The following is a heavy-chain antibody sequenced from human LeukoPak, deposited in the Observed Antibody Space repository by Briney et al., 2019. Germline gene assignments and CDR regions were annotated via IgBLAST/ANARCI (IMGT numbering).Heavy chain of an antibody. J-gene: IGHJ4*02. CDR2: ISGAYI. D-gene: IGHD4-11*01. CDR3: AREPTTVSPPG. Sequence: AGGSLRLSCAASGFTFSSYSMNWVRQAPGKGLEWVSSISGAYIFYADSVKGRFTISRDNAKNSLYLQMNSLRAEDTAVYYCAREPTTVSPPGWGQGTLVTVSS. CDR1: GFTFSSYS. V-gene: IGHV3-21*01.